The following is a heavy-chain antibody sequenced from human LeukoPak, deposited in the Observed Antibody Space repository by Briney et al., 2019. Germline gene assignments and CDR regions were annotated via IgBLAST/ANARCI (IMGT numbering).Heavy chain of an antibody. V-gene: IGHV4-38-2*02. CDR1: GYSISSGYY. J-gene: IGHJ5*02. Sequence: PSETLSLTCTVSGYSISSGYYWGWIRQPPGKGLEWIGSIYYSGSTYYNPSLKSRVTISVDTSKNQFSLKLSSVTAADTAVYYCAREREYYYDSGSSYLNWFDPWGQGTLVTVSS. CDR3: AREREYYYDSGSSYLNWFDP. CDR2: IYYSGST. D-gene: IGHD3-10*01.